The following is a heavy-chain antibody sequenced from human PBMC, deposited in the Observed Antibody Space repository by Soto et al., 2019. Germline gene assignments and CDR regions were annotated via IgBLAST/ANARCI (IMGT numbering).Heavy chain of an antibody. V-gene: IGHV3-74*01. CDR1: GFTFSSYW. Sequence: PGGSLRLSCAASGFTFSSYWMHWVRQAPGKGLVWVSRIKTDGSSTNYADSVKGRFTISRDNAKNMLYLQMNSLRPEDTAVYYCTRKKFDPWGQGTLVTVSS. CDR2: IKTDGSST. CDR3: TRKKFDP. J-gene: IGHJ5*02.